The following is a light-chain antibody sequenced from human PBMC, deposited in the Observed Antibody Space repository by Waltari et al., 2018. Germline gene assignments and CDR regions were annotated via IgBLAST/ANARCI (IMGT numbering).Light chain of an antibody. CDR3: QQSHSTPPT. Sequence: DIQMTQSPSPLSASVGARVSIPCRASQSISRYLNWYQQKPGKAPKFLIYAASSLQSGGPSRFSGSGSGTDFTLTISSLQPEDFATYYCQQSHSTPPTFGQGTKVEIK. J-gene: IGKJ1*01. CDR1: QSISRY. V-gene: IGKV1-39*01. CDR2: AAS.